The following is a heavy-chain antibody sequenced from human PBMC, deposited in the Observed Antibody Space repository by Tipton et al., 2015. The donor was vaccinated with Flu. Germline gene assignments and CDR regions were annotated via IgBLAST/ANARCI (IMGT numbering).Heavy chain of an antibody. CDR1: GFTFSSYE. CDR3: ARGLTYYDILTGLDY. Sequence: SLRLSCAASGFTFSSYEMNWVRQAPGKGLEWVSYISSSGNTISYADSVRGRFTISRDNTKNSLYLQMNSLRAEDTALYYCARGLTYYDILTGLDYWGQGTLVTVSS. J-gene: IGHJ4*02. D-gene: IGHD3-9*01. V-gene: IGHV3-48*03. CDR2: ISSSGNTI.